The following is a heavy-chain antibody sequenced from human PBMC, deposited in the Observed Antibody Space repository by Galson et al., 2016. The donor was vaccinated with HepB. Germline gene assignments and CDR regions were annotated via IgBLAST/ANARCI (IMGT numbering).Heavy chain of an antibody. J-gene: IGHJ4*02. CDR2: INPSGGST. D-gene: IGHD4/OR15-4a*01. V-gene: IGHV1-46*01. Sequence: SVKVSCKASGYTFTSYFLHWVRQAPGQGLEWMGLINPSGGSTSYAQKFQGRVTMTRDRSTSTVYMELSSLRSEDTAVYYCVRGGANGDYWGQGALVTVYS. CDR1: GYTFTSYF. CDR3: VRGGANGDY.